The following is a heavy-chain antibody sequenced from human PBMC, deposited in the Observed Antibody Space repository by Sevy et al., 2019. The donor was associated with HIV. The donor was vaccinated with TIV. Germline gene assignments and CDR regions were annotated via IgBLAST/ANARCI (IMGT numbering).Heavy chain of an antibody. CDR1: GYSISSGYY. D-gene: IGHD2-21*02. Sequence: SQTLSLTCAVSGYSISSGYYWGLIRQSPGKGLEWIGNIYHSGRTYHNPSLKSRVTISVDTSKNQFSLKLTSVTAADTAVYYCARASGGDRLDYYGMDVWGQGTAVTVSS. CDR3: ARASGGDRLDYYGMDV. V-gene: IGHV4-38-2*01. CDR2: IYHSGRT. J-gene: IGHJ6*02.